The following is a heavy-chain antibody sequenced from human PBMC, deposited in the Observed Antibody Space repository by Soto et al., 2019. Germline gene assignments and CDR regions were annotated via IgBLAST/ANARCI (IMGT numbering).Heavy chain of an antibody. CDR2: ISYDGSNK. CDR1: GFTFSSYA. V-gene: IGHV3-30*04. Sequence: PGGSLRLSCAASGFTFSSYAMHWVRQAPGKGLEWVALISYDGSNKYYADSVKGRFTISRDNSKNTVYLQMNSLRAEDTAVYYCARGSRYYDILTGYYKRGDYFDYWGQGTLVTVSS. J-gene: IGHJ4*02. CDR3: ARGSRYYDILTGYYKRGDYFDY. D-gene: IGHD3-9*01.